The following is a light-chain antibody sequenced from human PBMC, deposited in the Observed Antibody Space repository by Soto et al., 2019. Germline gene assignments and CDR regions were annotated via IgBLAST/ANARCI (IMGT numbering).Light chain of an antibody. V-gene: IGLV1-44*01. CDR2: NNN. Sequence: QAVVTQPPSASGTPGQRVTISCSGSSSNIGSNTVNWYHQLPGTAPKLLISNNNQRPSGVPDRFSGSKSGTSASLAISGLQSEDEADYSCAAWDDGLNGVLFGGGTKLTVL. CDR3: AAWDDGLNGVL. J-gene: IGLJ3*02. CDR1: SSNIGSNT.